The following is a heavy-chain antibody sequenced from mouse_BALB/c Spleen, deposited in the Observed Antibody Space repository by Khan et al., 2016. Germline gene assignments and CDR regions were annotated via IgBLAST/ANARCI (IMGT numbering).Heavy chain of an antibody. CDR2: INTHSGVP. Sequence: QFQLVQSGPELKKPGETVRISCKASGYTFTTAGMQWVQKMPGKGLKWIGWINTHSGVPTYAEDFKGRFAFSLETSASTAYLQISNLKNEDTATYFCAREPYAMDYWGQGTSVTVSS. CDR1: GYTFTTAG. J-gene: IGHJ4*01. V-gene: IGHV9-4*02. CDR3: AREPYAMDY. D-gene: IGHD6-1*01.